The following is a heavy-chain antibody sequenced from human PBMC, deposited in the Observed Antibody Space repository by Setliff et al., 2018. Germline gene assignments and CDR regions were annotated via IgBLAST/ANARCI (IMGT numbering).Heavy chain of an antibody. J-gene: IGHJ4*02. CDR3: ARGDFHGVTNL. V-gene: IGHV1-69*04. CDR2: IIPILGIA. D-gene: IGHD4-4*01. CDR1: GYTFTSYG. Sequence: GASVKVSCKASGYTFTSYGISWVRQAPGQGLEWMGRIIPILGIANYTQKFQGRVTITADKSTSTAYMELSSLRSEDTAVYYCARGDFHGVTNLWGQGTLVTVSS.